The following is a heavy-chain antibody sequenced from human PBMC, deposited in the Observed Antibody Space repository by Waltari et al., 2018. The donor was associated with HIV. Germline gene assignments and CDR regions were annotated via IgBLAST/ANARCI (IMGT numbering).Heavy chain of an antibody. CDR3: AHYDRQTTPYAEYFQH. Sequence: QITLKESGPTLVKPTQTLTLTCTFSGFSLSTSGVGVGWIRQPPGKALEWLALIYWNDDKRYSPSLKSRLTITKDTSKNQVVLTMTNMDPVDTATYYCAHYDRQTTPYAEYFQHWGQAPWSPSPQ. CDR2: IYWNDDK. CDR1: GFSLSTSGVG. J-gene: IGHJ1*01. V-gene: IGHV2-5*01. D-gene: IGHD4-17*01.